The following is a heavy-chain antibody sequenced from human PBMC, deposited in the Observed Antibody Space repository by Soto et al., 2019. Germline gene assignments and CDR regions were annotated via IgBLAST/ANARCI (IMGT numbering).Heavy chain of an antibody. D-gene: IGHD2-2*03. Sequence: EVQLVVSGGGLVKPGDSLRLSCAASGFTFSSYSMNWVRQAPGKGLEWVSTISTSSSYTYYADSVKGRFTISRDNAKNALYLQMNSLRGEDTAGYYCLSDGFGGSDWGQGTLVTVSS. CDR2: ISTSSSYT. CDR1: GFTFSSYS. J-gene: IGHJ4*02. V-gene: IGHV3-21*01. CDR3: LSDGFGGSD.